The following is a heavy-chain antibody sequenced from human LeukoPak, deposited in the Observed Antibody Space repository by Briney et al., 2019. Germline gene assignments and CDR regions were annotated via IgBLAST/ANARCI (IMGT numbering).Heavy chain of an antibody. V-gene: IGHV1-69*05. CDR2: IIPIFGTA. CDR3: ARDPTSSSPRKGAFDI. D-gene: IGHD6-6*01. CDR1: GGTFSSYA. Sequence: ASVKVSCKASGGTFSSYAISWVRQAPGQGLEWMGGIIPIFGTANYAQKFQGRVTITTDESTSTAYMELSSLRSEDTAVYYCARDPTSSSPRKGAFDIWGQGTMVTVSS. J-gene: IGHJ3*02.